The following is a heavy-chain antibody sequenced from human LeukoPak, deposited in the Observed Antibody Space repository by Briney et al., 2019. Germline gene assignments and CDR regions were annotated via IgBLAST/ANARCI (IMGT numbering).Heavy chain of an antibody. V-gene: IGHV3-7*03. CDR3: ATHCSGSYYQ. D-gene: IGHD3-10*02. J-gene: IGHJ4*02. CDR2: IKQDGSEK. Sequence: GGSLRLSCAASGFTFSSYWMSWVRQAPGKGLEWVANIKQDGSEKYYVGSVKGRFTISRDNAKNSLFQQMNSLRAEDTAVYHCATHCSGSYYQGGQGTLVTVSS. CDR1: GFTFSSYW.